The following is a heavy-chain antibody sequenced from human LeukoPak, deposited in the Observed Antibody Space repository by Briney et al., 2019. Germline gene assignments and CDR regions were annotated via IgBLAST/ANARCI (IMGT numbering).Heavy chain of an antibody. CDR3: ARGRPMITFGGIIVPDAFDI. D-gene: IGHD3-16*02. CDR2: ISYSSSII. J-gene: IGHJ3*02. Sequence: PGGSLRLSCAASGFTFSSYSMNWVRQPPGKGLEWVSYISYSSSIIYYADSVKGRFTISRDNAKNSLYLQMSSLRADDTAVYYCARGRPMITFGGIIVPDAFDIWAKGQWSPSLQ. V-gene: IGHV3-48*04. CDR1: GFTFSSYS.